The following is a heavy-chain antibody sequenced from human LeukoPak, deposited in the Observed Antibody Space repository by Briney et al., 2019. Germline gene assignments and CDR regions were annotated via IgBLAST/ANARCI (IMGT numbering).Heavy chain of an antibody. CDR3: ARDTLGYCSSTSCYPFFDY. V-gene: IGHV4-59*12. J-gene: IGHJ4*02. D-gene: IGHD2-2*01. CDR1: GGSISSSY. CDR2: IYYSGST. Sequence: SETLSLTCTVSGGSISSSYWSWIRQPPGKGLEWIGYIYYSGSTDYNPSLKSRVTISVDTSKNQFSLRLSSVTAADTALYYCARDTLGYCSSTSCYPFFDYWGQGTLVTVSS.